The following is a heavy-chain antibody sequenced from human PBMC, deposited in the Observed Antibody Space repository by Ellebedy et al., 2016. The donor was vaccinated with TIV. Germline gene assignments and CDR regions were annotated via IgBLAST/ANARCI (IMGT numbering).Heavy chain of an antibody. Sequence: GGSLRLXCAASGFTFSSYAMSWVRQAPGKGLEWVSAISGSGGSTYYADSVKGRFTISRDNSKNTLYLQMNSLRAEDTAVYYCAKDEEETIAVAGGDAFDIWGQGTMVTVSS. V-gene: IGHV3-23*01. CDR3: AKDEEETIAVAGGDAFDI. J-gene: IGHJ3*02. CDR2: ISGSGGST. CDR1: GFTFSSYA. D-gene: IGHD6-19*01.